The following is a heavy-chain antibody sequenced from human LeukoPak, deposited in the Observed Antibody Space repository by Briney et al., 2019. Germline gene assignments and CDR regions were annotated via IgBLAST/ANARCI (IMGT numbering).Heavy chain of an antibody. J-gene: IGHJ3*02. D-gene: IGHD1-26*01. V-gene: IGHV3-23*01. CDR3: ATELLRGGAFDI. CDR2: ISTNGGTT. Sequence: GASVKVSCKASGGTFSTYAMTWVRQAPGKGLEWISSISTNGGTTVYADSVKGRFTISRDNSKNTLYLQMNSLRAEDTAVYYCATELLRGGAFDIWGQGTMVTVSS. CDR1: GGTFSTYA.